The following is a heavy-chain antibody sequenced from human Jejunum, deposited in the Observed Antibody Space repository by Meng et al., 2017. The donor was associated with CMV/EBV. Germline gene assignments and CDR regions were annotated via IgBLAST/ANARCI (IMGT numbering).Heavy chain of an antibody. CDR3: VKDFAWSIDF. J-gene: IGHJ4*02. CDR1: GFSFSASV. Sequence: EVQLVRSGGGLFQPGGSLGLSCAASGFSFSASVMHWVRQDPGQGLVWVARINHDGTETIYRDSVRGRFTVSRDNTKNTVSLEMNSLRVEDTAPYYCVKDFAWSIDFWGQGVLVTVSS. V-gene: IGHV3-74*01. D-gene: IGHD3-3*01. CDR2: INHDGTET.